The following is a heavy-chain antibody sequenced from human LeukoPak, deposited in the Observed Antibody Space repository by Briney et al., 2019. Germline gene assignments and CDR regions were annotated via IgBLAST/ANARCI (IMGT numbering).Heavy chain of an antibody. CDR2: ISGHKAKT. CDR1: GYTFTSYG. D-gene: IGHD2-2*01. Sequence: ASVKVSCKASGYTFTSYGISWVRQAPGQGLEWMGWISGHKAKTNYAQNLQGRVTMTTDTSTSTAYMELRSLTSDDTAVYYCARDSLVPGDANSFDPWGQGTLVTVSS. CDR3: ARDSLVPGDANSFDP. V-gene: IGHV1-18*01. J-gene: IGHJ5*02.